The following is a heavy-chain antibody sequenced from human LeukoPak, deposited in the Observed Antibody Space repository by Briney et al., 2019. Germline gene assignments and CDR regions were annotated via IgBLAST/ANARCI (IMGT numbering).Heavy chain of an antibody. CDR2: INPNSGGT. CDR3: ARVTVTTFRGSRFGFDY. Sequence: GASVKVSCKASGYTFTGYYMHWVRQAPGQGLEWMGWINPNSGGTNYAQKFQGRVTMTRDTSISTAYMELSRLRSDDTAVYYCARVTVTTFRGSRFGFDYWGQGTLVTVSS. CDR1: GYTFTGYY. D-gene: IGHD4-17*01. J-gene: IGHJ4*02. V-gene: IGHV1-2*02.